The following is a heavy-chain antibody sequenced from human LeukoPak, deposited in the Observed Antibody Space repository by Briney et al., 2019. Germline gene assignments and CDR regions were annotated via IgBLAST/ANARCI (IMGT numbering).Heavy chain of an antibody. J-gene: IGHJ4*02. CDR3: ARDAADGSYYDY. Sequence: GRSLRLSCAASGFTFSSYAMHWVRQAPGKGLEWVAVISYDGSNKYYADSVKGRFTISRDNSKNTLYLQMNSLRAEDTAVYYCARDAADGSYYDYWAREPWSPSPQ. CDR2: ISYDGSNK. D-gene: IGHD6-13*01. V-gene: IGHV3-30-3*01. CDR1: GFTFSSYA.